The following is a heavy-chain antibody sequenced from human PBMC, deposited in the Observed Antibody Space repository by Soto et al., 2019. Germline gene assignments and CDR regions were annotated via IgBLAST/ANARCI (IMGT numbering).Heavy chain of an antibody. D-gene: IGHD1-1*01. V-gene: IGHV1-2*04. CDR1: GYTFTGYY. Sequence: ASVKVSCKASGYTFTGYYMHWVRQAPGQGLEWMGWINPNSGGTNYAQKFQGWVTMTRDTSISTAYMELSRLRSDDTAVYYCARDRASLPTGTTGPYNWFDPWGQGTLVTVSS. CDR2: INPNSGGT. CDR3: ARDRASLPTGTTGPYNWFDP. J-gene: IGHJ5*02.